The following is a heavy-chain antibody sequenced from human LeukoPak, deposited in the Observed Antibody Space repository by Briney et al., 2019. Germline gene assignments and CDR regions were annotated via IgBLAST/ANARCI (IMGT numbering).Heavy chain of an antibody. CDR3: ATGLTVTTRVGY. J-gene: IGHJ4*02. CDR2: INPGGGAA. V-gene: IGHV1-46*01. D-gene: IGHD4-17*01. Sequence: GASVKVSCKASGYSFTNYYIHWVRQAPGQGLEWMGIINPGGGAASYVQKFRGRVIMTRDTSTSEVYMELSSLRSEDTAVYYCATGLTVTTRVGYWGQGTLVTVSS. CDR1: GYSFTNYY.